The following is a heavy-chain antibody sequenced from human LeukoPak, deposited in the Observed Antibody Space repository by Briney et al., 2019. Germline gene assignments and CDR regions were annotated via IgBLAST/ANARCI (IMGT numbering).Heavy chain of an antibody. J-gene: IGHJ6*03. Sequence: GGSLRLSCAASGLTVSSNYMSWVRQAPGKGLEWVSVIYSGGSTYYADSVKGRLTISRDNSKNTLYLQMNSLRAEDTAVYYCARDRTGQQLISRKEYYYMDVWGKGTTVTISS. CDR1: GLTVSSNY. D-gene: IGHD4-11*01. CDR3: ARDRTGQQLISRKEYYYMDV. V-gene: IGHV3-53*01. CDR2: IYSGGST.